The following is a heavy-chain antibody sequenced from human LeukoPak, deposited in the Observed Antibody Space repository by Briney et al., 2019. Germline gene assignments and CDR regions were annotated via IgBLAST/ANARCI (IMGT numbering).Heavy chain of an antibody. Sequence: SETLSFTCTVSGGSISSYYWSWIRQPPGKGLEWIGYIYYSGSTNYNPSLKSRVTISVDTSKNQFSLKLSSVTAADTAVYYCARVEDDYLDYWGQGTLVTVSS. J-gene: IGHJ4*02. V-gene: IGHV4-59*01. D-gene: IGHD2-15*01. CDR2: IYYSGST. CDR3: ARVEDDYLDY. CDR1: GGSISSYY.